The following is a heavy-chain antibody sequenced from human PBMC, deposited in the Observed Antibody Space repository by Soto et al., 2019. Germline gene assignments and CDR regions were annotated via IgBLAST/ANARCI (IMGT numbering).Heavy chain of an antibody. D-gene: IGHD3-16*01. CDR2: IYYSGST. CDR3: ARGGGDDYGDY. J-gene: IGHJ4*02. Sequence: QVQLQESGPGLVKPSQTLSLTCTVSGGSISSGDYYWSWIRQPPGKGLEWIGYIYYSGSTYYNPSLKSRVTLPVDPSKNQVSLKLSSVTAADTAVYYCARGGGDDYGDYWGQGTLVTVSS. CDR1: GGSISSGDYY. V-gene: IGHV4-30-4*01.